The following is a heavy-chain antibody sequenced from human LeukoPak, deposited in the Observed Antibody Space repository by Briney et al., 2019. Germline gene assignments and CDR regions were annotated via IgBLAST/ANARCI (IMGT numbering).Heavy chain of an antibody. CDR2: IKSDGSNT. J-gene: IGHJ4*02. Sequence: PTGGSLRLSCAASGFTFSSYAMSWVRQAPGKGLVWVSRIKSDGSNTNYADSVKGRFTISRDNAKNTLHLQMNSLRAEDTAVYYCARGGYYGSGRYYFDSWGQGTLVTVSS. V-gene: IGHV3-74*01. CDR3: ARGGYYGSGRYYFDS. CDR1: GFTFSSYA. D-gene: IGHD3-3*01.